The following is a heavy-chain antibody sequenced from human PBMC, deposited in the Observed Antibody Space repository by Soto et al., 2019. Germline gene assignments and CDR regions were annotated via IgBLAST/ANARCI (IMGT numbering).Heavy chain of an antibody. CDR2: IYYSGST. J-gene: IGHJ4*02. CDR3: ARVKLEEDYGADY. CDR1: GGSISSGSYY. Sequence: PSETLCLTCSVSGGSISSGSYYWSWIRQPPGKGLEWIGNIYYSGSTYYNPSLKSRVTISVDTSKNQFSLKLSSVTAADTAVYYCARVKLEEDYGADYWGQGTLVTV. V-gene: IGHV4-39*01. D-gene: IGHD4-17*01.